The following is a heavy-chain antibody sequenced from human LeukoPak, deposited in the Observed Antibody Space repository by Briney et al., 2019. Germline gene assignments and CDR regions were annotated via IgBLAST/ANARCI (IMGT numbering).Heavy chain of an antibody. CDR1: GGSISSSSYY. CDR2: IYYSGST. J-gene: IGHJ4*02. V-gene: IGHV4-39*07. D-gene: IGHD2-2*01. CDR3: ARGWGDIVVVPAADYFDY. Sequence: SETLSLTCTVSGGSISSSSYYWGWIRQPPGKGLEWIGSIYYSGSTYYNPSLKSRVTISVDTSKNQFSLKLSSVTAADTAVYYCARGWGDIVVVPAADYFDYWGQGTLVTVSS.